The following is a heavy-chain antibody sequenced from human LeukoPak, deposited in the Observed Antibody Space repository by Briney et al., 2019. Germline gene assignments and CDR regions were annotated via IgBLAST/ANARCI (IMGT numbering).Heavy chain of an antibody. CDR1: GGSIRSYY. D-gene: IGHD3-3*01. Sequence: SETLSPPCTVSGGSIRSYYWSWFRQPPGKGLEWIGYIYFSGSTSYNPSLKSRVTISVDRSKNQFSLKLSSVAAADTAVYYCARSYDTNFEYWGQGHLVTVSS. V-gene: IGHV4-59*01. CDR3: ARSYDTNFEY. CDR2: IYFSGST. J-gene: IGHJ4*02.